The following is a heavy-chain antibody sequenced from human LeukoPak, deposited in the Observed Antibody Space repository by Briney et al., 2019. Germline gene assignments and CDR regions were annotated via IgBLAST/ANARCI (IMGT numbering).Heavy chain of an antibody. D-gene: IGHD2-21*02. CDR1: GFTFSDYY. V-gene: IGHV3-11*05. J-gene: IGHJ4*02. CDR2: ISGTSTYT. Sequence: GGSLRLSCAASGFTFSDYYTSWIRQAPGKGLEWVSYISGTSTYTNYADSVKGRFTISRDNAKNSLYLQMNSLRAEDTAVYYCARDISYCGGDCAPYYFDYWGQGTLVTVSS. CDR3: ARDISYCGGDCAPYYFDY.